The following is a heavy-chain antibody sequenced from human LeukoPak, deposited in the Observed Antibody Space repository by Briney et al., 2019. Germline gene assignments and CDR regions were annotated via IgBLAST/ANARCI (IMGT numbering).Heavy chain of an antibody. V-gene: IGHV4-39*07. CDR3: ARVSRDDILTGYPLDY. CDR1: GGSISSNSYY. CDR2: IYYSGST. D-gene: IGHD3-9*01. Sequence: SETLSLTCTVSGGSISSNSYYWGWIRQPPGKGLEWIGSIYYSGSTYYNPSLKSRVTISVDTSKNQFSLKLSSVTAADTAVYYCARVSRDDILTGYPLDYWGQGTLVTVSS. J-gene: IGHJ4*02.